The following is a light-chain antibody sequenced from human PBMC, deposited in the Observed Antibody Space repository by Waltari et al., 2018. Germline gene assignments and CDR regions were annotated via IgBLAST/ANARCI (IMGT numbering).Light chain of an antibody. J-gene: IGKJ4*01. V-gene: IGKV1-12*01. CDR3: QQADSFPLT. Sequence: DIQMTQSPSSVSASVGDRVTLTCRASQHISSWLAWYQQKPGKATKYLIYAASSLQSGVPSRFSGSGFGTDFTLTISSLQPEDFATYYCQQADSFPLTFGGGTKVEI. CDR1: QHISSW. CDR2: AAS.